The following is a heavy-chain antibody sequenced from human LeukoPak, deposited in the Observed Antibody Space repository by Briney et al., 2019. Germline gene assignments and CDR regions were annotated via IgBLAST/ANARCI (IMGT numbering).Heavy chain of an antibody. J-gene: IGHJ4*02. CDR1: GFTFSSYG. V-gene: IGHV3-30*18. Sequence: GRFLRLSCAASGFTFSSYGMHWVRQAPGKGLEWVAVISYDGSNKYYADSVKGRFTISRDNSKNTLYLQMNSLRAEDTAVYYCAKDFVVTKNLAEAGTEFDYWGQGTLVTVSS. D-gene: IGHD6-13*01. CDR2: ISYDGSNK. CDR3: AKDFVVTKNLAEAGTEFDY.